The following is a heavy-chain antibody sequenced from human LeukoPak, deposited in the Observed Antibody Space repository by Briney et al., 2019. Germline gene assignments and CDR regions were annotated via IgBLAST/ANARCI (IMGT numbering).Heavy chain of an antibody. Sequence: SETLSLTCAVSGGSISSGGYSWSWIRQPPGKGLEWIGNIIGGTNNYIPSLKSRVTISVDTSKNQFSLTLSSVTAADTAVYYCARGWMDVWGQGTTVTVSS. J-gene: IGHJ6*02. CDR3: ARGWMDV. V-gene: IGHV4-61*08. CDR2: IIGGTN. CDR1: GGSISSGGYS.